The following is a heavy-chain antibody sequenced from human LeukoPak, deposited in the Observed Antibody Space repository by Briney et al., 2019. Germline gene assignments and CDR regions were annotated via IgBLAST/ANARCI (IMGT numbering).Heavy chain of an antibody. Sequence: PGGSLRLSCAASGFTFSSYEMNWVRQAPGKGLEWISYISSSGSSIYYVDSVKGRFTISRDNAKNSLYLQMNGLRAEDTAVYYCARDNGDPRTYFDYWGQGTLVTVSS. J-gene: IGHJ4*02. CDR2: ISSSGSSI. CDR3: ARDNGDPRTYFDY. V-gene: IGHV3-48*03. D-gene: IGHD4-17*01. CDR1: GFTFSSYE.